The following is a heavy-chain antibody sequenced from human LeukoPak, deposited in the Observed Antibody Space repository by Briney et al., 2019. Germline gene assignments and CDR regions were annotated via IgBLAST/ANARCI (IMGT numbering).Heavy chain of an antibody. CDR3: ATNYGSGFDP. CDR2: INSSGGST. J-gene: IGHJ5*02. D-gene: IGHD3-10*01. CDR1: GHTFTTYY. Sequence: ASVKVSCKASGHTFTTYYMHWVRQAPGQGLEWMGIINSSGGSTSYAQKFQGRVTMTRDMSTSTVYMEMSSLGSEDTAVYYCATNYGSGFDPWGQGTLVTVSS. V-gene: IGHV1-46*01.